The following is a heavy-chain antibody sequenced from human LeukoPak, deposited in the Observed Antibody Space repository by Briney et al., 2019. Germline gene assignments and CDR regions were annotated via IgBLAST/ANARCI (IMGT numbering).Heavy chain of an antibody. V-gene: IGHV3-21*01. CDR3: ARDISQWLVLLL. Sequence: GGSLRLSCAASGFTFSSYSMNWVRQAPGKGLEWVSSISSSGSYIYYADSVKGRFTISRDNAKNSLYLQMNSLRAEDTAVYYCARDISQWLVLLLWGQGTLVTVSS. CDR2: ISSSGSYI. CDR1: GFTFSSYS. D-gene: IGHD6-19*01. J-gene: IGHJ4*02.